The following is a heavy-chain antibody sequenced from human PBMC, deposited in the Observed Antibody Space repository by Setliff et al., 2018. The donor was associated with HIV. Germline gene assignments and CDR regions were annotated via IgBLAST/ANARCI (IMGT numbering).Heavy chain of an antibody. CDR2: IYYTGST. CDR3: ARRLAIGHWYFDI. J-gene: IGHJ2*01. Sequence: PSETLSLTCSVSGGPMRSSGYYWGWIRQPPGKGLEWIGSIYYTGSTYSNPSLKSRLTISEDASKSQFSLTLRSVTAADTAVYYCARRLAIGHWYFDIWGRGTLVTVSS. V-gene: IGHV4-39*01. CDR1: GGPMRSSGYY.